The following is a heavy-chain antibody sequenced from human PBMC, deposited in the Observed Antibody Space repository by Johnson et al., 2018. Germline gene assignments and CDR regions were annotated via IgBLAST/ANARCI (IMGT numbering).Heavy chain of an antibody. CDR3: ARNTPNYMDV. J-gene: IGHJ6*03. CDR2: ISYAGSND. CDR1: GFTFSHYG. Sequence: VQLVETGGGLVQPGGSLRLSCAAFGFTFSHYGMHWVRQAPGKGLEWVTLISYAGSNDYYADSVKGRFTISRDNSKNTLYLQMNSLRPEETAVYYCARNTPNYMDVWGKGTTVTVSS. V-gene: IGHV3-30*03.